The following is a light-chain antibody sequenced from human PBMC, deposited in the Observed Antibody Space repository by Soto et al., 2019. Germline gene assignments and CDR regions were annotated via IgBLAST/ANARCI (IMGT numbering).Light chain of an antibody. CDR1: RRARNS. CDR3: QQYNNWPPIT. J-gene: IGKJ5*01. Sequence: IVMKQSPATLCVAXGESDTLCGRARRRARNSVAWYQQRPGKASRLRXXGESTRATGIKARFSGSGSGKEFTLNISSLHSEDFAVYYCQQYNNWPPITFGQGTRLEI. CDR2: GES. V-gene: IGKV3-15*01.